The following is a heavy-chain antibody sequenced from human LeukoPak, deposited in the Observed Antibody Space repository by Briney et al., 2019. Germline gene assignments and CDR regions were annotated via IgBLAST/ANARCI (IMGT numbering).Heavy chain of an antibody. CDR2: ISWNSGSI. CDR1: GFTFDDYA. CDR3: AKDIDGSGSYLDY. J-gene: IGHJ4*02. D-gene: IGHD3-10*01. Sequence: GGSLRLSCAASGFTFDDYAMHWVRQAPGKGLEWVSGISWNSGSIGYADSVKGRFTISRDNAKSSLYLQMNSLRAEDTALYYCAKDIDGSGSYLDYWGQGTLVTVSS. V-gene: IGHV3-9*01.